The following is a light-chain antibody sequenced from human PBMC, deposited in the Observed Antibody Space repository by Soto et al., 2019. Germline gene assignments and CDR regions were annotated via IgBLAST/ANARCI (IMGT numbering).Light chain of an antibody. CDR1: QSVYSSY. CDR3: QQYGSSSYT. V-gene: IGKV3-20*01. J-gene: IGKJ2*01. CDR2: DAS. Sequence: PGERATLSCRASQSVYSSYLAWFQQRPGQAPRLLIYDASSRATGIPDRFSGSGSGTDFTLTISRLVPEDFAVYYCQQYGSSSYTFGQGTKLEIK.